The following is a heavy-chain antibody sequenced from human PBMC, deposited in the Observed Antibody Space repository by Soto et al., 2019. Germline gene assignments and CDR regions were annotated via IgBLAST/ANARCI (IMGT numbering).Heavy chain of an antibody. CDR2: IYYSGST. CDR1: GGSISSGGYY. CDR3: ATGGYYVGFQH. Sequence: SEILSLTCTVSGGSISSGGYYWSWVRQHPGKGLEWIGYIYYSGSTYYNPSLKSRVTISVDTSKNQFSLKLSSVTAADTAVYYCATGGYYVGFQHWGQGTLVTVSS. V-gene: IGHV4-31*03. D-gene: IGHD3-10*02. J-gene: IGHJ1*01.